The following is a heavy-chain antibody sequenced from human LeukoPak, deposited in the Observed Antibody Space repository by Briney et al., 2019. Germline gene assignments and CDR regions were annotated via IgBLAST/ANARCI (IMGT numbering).Heavy chain of an antibody. J-gene: IGHJ4*02. CDR3: ARGAKYSGYDSGDFDY. CDR1: GGSFSGYY. D-gene: IGHD5-12*01. Sequence: SETLSLTCAVYGGSFSGYYWSWIRQPPGKGLEWVGEMNHSGSTNYNPSLKSGVTISVEKSKNQFSLKLSSVTAADTAVYYCARGAKYSGYDSGDFDYWGQGTLVTVSS. V-gene: IGHV4-34*01. CDR2: MNHSGST.